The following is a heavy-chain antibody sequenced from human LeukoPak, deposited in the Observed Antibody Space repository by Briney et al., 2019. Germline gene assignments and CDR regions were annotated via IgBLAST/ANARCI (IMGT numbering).Heavy chain of an antibody. V-gene: IGHV3-23*01. Sequence: PGGSLRLSCVVSGITLSNYAMSWVRQAPGKGLEWVSAISGSGGSTYYADSVKGRFTISRDNSKNTLYLQMNSLRAEDTAVYYCAKALGDYGYWGQGTLVTVSS. CDR3: AKALGDYGY. CDR1: GITLSNYA. J-gene: IGHJ4*02. CDR2: ISGSGGST. D-gene: IGHD4-17*01.